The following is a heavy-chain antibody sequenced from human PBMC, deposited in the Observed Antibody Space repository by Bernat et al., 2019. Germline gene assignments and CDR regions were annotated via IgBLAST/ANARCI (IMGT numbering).Heavy chain of an antibody. Sequence: QVQLVQSGAEVKKPGASVKVSCKASGYTFTSYGISWVRQAPGQGLEWMGWISAYNGNTNYAQKLQGRVTMTTDTSTSTAYMELRSLRSDDTAVYYCAGDRWLHGSGIREMDYWGQGTLVTVSS. CDR3: AGDRWLHGSGIREMDY. D-gene: IGHD3-10*01. CDR1: GYTFTSYG. J-gene: IGHJ4*02. V-gene: IGHV1-18*01. CDR2: ISAYNGNT.